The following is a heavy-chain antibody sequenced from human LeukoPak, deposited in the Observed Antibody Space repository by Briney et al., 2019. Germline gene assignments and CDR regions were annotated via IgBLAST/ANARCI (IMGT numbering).Heavy chain of an antibody. Sequence: GRSLRLSCAASGFTFSSYGMHWVRQAPGKGLEWVAVISYDGSNKYYADSVKGRFTISRDNSKNALYLQMNSLRAEDTAVYYCAKAEDTAMVDYWGQGTLVTVSS. CDR2: ISYDGSNK. J-gene: IGHJ4*02. D-gene: IGHD5-18*01. V-gene: IGHV3-30*18. CDR3: AKAEDTAMVDY. CDR1: GFTFSSYG.